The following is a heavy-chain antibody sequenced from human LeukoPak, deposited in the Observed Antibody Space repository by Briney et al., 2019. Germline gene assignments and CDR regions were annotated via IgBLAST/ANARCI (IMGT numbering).Heavy chain of an antibody. Sequence: GGSLRLSCAASEFTFSSYSMNWVRQAPGKGLEWVSSIGSSSSYIYYADSVKGRFTISRDNAKNSLYLQMNSLRAEDTAVYYCARSLAGVVVPAPGTWGQGTLVTVSS. CDR2: IGSSSSYI. V-gene: IGHV3-21*01. D-gene: IGHD2-2*01. CDR3: ARSLAGVVVPAPGT. CDR1: EFTFSSYS. J-gene: IGHJ5*02.